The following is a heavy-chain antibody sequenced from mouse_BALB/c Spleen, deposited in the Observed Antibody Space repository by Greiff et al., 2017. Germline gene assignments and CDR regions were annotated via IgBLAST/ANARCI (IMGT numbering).Heavy chain of an antibody. CDR3: ARSRYGGSSFDY. Sequence: EVKLMESGPGLVQPSQSLSLTCTVTGYSITSDYAWNCIRQFPGKKLEWMGYLSYSGSTSYNPSLKSRISITRDTSKNQFFLQLNSVTTEDTATDYCARSRYGGSSFDYWGQGTTLTVSS. D-gene: IGHD1-1*01. J-gene: IGHJ2*01. CDR1: GYSITSDYA. CDR2: LSYSGST. V-gene: IGHV3-2*02.